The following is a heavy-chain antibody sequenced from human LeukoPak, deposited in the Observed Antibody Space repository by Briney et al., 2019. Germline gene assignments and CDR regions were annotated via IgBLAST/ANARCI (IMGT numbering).Heavy chain of an antibody. V-gene: IGHV4-34*01. CDR3: ARQAQYYDILTGYYSSYYYYMDV. J-gene: IGHJ6*03. D-gene: IGHD3-9*01. Sequence: SETLSLTCAVYGGSFSGYYWSWIRQPPGKGLEWIGEINHSGSTNYNPSLKSRVTISVDTSKNQFSLKLSSVTAADTAVYYCARQAQYYDILTGYYSSYYYYMDVWGKGTTVTISS. CDR1: GGSFSGYY. CDR2: INHSGST.